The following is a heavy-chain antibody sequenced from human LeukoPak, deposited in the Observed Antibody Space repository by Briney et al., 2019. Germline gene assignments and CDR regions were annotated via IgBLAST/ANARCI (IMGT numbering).Heavy chain of an antibody. D-gene: IGHD1-26*01. J-gene: IGHJ4*02. V-gene: IGHV4-59*08. CDR1: GGSISSYY. CDR3: ARLGRSGSYSHFDY. Sequence: PSETLSLTCTVSGGSISSYYWCWIRQPPGKGLEWIGYIYYSGSTNYNPSLKSRVTISVDTSKNQFSLKLSSVTAADTAVYYCARLGRSGSYSHFDYWGQGTLVTVSS. CDR2: IYYSGST.